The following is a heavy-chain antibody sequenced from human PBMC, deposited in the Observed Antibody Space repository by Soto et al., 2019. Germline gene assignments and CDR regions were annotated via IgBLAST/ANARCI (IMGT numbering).Heavy chain of an antibody. CDR1: GYTFTSYA. V-gene: IGHV1-3*01. CDR2: INAGNGNT. D-gene: IGHD2-2*01. CDR3: ARPYCSSTSCLYGMDV. Sequence: GASVKVSCKASGYTFTSYAMHWVRQAPGQRLEWMGWINAGNGNTKYSQKFQGRVTITRDTSASTAYMELSSLRSEDTAVYYCARPYCSSTSCLYGMDVWGQGTTVTVS. J-gene: IGHJ6*02.